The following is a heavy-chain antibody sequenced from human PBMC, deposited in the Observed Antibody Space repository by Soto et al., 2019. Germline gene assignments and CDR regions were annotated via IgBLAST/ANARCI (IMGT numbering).Heavy chain of an antibody. CDR2: ISAYNGNT. Sequence: QVQLVQSGAEVKKPGASVKLSCKASGYTFTSYGISWVRQAPGQGLEWMGWISAYNGNTNYAQKLQGRVTTAADTSTSNADMELRSLRADATSVYSCASGFSDNYSFDYWGQGTLVTVSS. CDR3: ASGFSDNYSFDY. V-gene: IGHV1-18*04. CDR1: GYTFTSYG. D-gene: IGHD4-4*01. J-gene: IGHJ4*02.